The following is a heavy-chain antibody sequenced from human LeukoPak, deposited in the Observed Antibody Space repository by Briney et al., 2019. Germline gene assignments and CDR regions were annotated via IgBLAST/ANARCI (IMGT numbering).Heavy chain of an antibody. CDR1: GGSISSYY. CDR3: ARARELFYFDY. J-gene: IGHJ4*02. CDR2: IYNSGST. V-gene: IGHV4-59*01. Sequence: NSSETLSRTCTVSGGSISSYYWSWIRQPPEKGLEWIGYIYNSGSTSYNPSLKSRVTISVDTSKNQFSLKLSSVTAADTAVYYCARARELFYFDYWGQGTLVTVSS. D-gene: IGHD3-10*01.